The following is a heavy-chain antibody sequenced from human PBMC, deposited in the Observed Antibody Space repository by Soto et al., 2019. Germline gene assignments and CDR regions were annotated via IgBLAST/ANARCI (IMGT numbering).Heavy chain of an antibody. V-gene: IGHV5-51*01. CDR1: GYRFTSYW. CDR2: IYPGDSDT. D-gene: IGHD4-17*01. Sequence: PGESLKNYCKGSGYRFTSYWIGWVRQMPGKGLEGMGIIYPGDSDTRYSPSFQGQVTISADKSISTAYLQWSSLKASDTAMYYWARHKCTVTTYYYYGMDVWGQGTTVTVSS. J-gene: IGHJ6*02. CDR3: ARHKCTVTTYYYYGMDV.